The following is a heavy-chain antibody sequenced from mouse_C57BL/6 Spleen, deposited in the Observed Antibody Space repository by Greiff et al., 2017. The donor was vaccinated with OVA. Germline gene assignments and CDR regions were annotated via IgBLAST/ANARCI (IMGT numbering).Heavy chain of an antibody. CDR1: GYTFTSYW. V-gene: IGHV1-55*01. D-gene: IGHD2-3*01. Sequence: VQLQQSGAELVKPGASVKMSCKASGYTFTSYWITWVKQRPGQGLEWIGDIYPGSGSTNYNEKFKSKATLTVDTSSSTAYMQLSSLTSEDSAVYYCARLEIDYDGYYVGAYWGQGTLVTVSA. CDR3: ARLEIDYDGYYVGAY. J-gene: IGHJ3*01. CDR2: IYPGSGST.